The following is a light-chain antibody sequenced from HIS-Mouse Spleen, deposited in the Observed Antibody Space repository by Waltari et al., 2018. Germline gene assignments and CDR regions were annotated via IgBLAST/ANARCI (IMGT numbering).Light chain of an antibody. J-gene: IGLJ2*01. V-gene: IGLV2-8*01. CDR1: RSHVGGYNY. CDR3: SSYAGSNNLV. CDR2: EVS. Sequence: QSALTQPPSASGSPGQSVTISCTGTRSHVGGYNYVSWYQQHPGKAPKLMSYEVSKRPSGVPDRFSGSKSGNTASLTVSGLQAEDEADYYCSSYAGSNNLVFGGGTKLTVL.